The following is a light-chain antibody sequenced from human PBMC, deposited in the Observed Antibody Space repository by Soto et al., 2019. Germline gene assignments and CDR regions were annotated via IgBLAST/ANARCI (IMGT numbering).Light chain of an antibody. CDR1: QSVSSSY. CDR2: DAS. Sequence: EIVFTQSPGTLSLSPGGRATLSCRASQSVSSSYLAWYQQKPGQAPRLLIYDASNRATGIPARFSGSGSGTDFTLTISSLEPEDFAVYYCQQRSNWLITFGQGTRLEIK. CDR3: QQRSNWLIT. V-gene: IGKV3D-20*02. J-gene: IGKJ5*01.